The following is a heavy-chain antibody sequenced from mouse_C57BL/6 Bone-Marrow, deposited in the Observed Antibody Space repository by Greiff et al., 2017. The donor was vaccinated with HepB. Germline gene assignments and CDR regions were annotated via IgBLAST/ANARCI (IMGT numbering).Heavy chain of an antibody. V-gene: IGHV6-3*01. D-gene: IGHD1-1*01. CDR1: GFTFSNYW. J-gene: IGHJ1*03. CDR3: TYYYGSRTSYWYFDV. CDR2: IRLKSDNYAT. Sequence: EVQLVESGGGLVQPGGSMKLSCVASGFTFSNYWMNWVRQSPEKGLEWVAQIRLKSDNYATHYAESVKGRFTISRDDSKSSVYLQMNNLRAEDTGIYYCTYYYGSRTSYWYFDVWGTGTTVTVSS.